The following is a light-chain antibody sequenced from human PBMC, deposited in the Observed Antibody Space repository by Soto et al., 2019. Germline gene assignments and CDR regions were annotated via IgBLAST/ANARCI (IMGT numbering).Light chain of an antibody. Sequence: DIQMTQSPSTLSASVGDRVTITCRASHNIERWMAWYQQKPGKAPSLLIFDASTLHSGVPSRSSGSGSGTDFTLTISSLQPDDFATYYCQQFAISTTFGQGTKVDIK. CDR2: DAS. J-gene: IGKJ1*01. V-gene: IGKV1-5*01. CDR1: HNIERW. CDR3: QQFAISTT.